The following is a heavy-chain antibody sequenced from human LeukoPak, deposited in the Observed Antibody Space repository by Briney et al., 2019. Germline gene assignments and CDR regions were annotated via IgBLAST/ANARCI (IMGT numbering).Heavy chain of an antibody. CDR1: GFSFSNYW. J-gene: IGHJ3*02. V-gene: IGHV3-74*03. D-gene: IGHD7-27*01. CDR2: INSDGSTT. Sequence: PGGSLRLSCAASGFSFSNYWMCWVRQARGKGLVCVSRINSDGSTTTYADSVKGRFTISRDNAKNTLYLQMNSLRAEDSALYYCARIRESLGLGAFDIWGQGTMVTVSS. CDR3: ARIRESLGLGAFDI.